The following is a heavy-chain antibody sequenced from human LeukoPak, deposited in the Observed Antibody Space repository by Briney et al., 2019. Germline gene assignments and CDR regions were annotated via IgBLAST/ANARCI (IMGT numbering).Heavy chain of an antibody. V-gene: IGHV4-4*02. Sequence: SGTLSLTCAVSGGSISSNNWWGWVRQPPGKGLEWIGEIYHSGSPNYNPSLKSRVTMSVDKSRNHFSLNLSSVTAAGTGVYYGARVNINNWHSCDYWGQGTLVTVSS. CDR3: ARVNINNWHSCDY. CDR1: GGSISSNNW. D-gene: IGHD1-1*01. J-gene: IGHJ4*02. CDR2: IYHSGSP.